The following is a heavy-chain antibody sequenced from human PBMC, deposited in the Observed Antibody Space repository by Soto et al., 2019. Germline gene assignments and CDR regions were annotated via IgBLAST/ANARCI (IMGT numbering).Heavy chain of an antibody. CDR3: ARATDYGSGNLNFDY. J-gene: IGHJ4*02. D-gene: IGHD3-10*01. CDR1: GGSISSNIYY. Sequence: QVQLQESGPGLVKPSQTLSLTCTVSGGSISSNIYYWTWIRQRPGKGLEWIGYIHYSGSTSYSPSLKSRVTISVDTSKSQFSLKLTSVTAADTAVYYCARATDYGSGNLNFDYWGQGTLVSVSS. V-gene: IGHV4-31*03. CDR2: IHYSGST.